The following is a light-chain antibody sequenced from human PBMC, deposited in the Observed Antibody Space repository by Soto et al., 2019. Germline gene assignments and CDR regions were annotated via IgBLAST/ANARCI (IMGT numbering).Light chain of an antibody. J-gene: IGKJ4*01. V-gene: IGKV4-1*01. CDR2: WAS. CDR3: QQHYTTPFT. Sequence: DIVMTQSPDSLAVSLGERATINCKSSQSVLYSSNNKNYLAWYQQKPGQPPKVLIYWASTRESGVPDRFSGSGSGTAFTLTISSLQAEDVAVYYCQQHYTTPFTFGGGTKVEIK. CDR1: QSVLYSSNNKNY.